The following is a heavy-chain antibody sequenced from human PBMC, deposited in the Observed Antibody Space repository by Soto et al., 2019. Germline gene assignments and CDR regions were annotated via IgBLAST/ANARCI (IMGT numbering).Heavy chain of an antibody. V-gene: IGHV4-59*01. D-gene: IGHD3-10*01. J-gene: IGHJ5*02. CDR2: IYYSGST. Sequence: PSETLSLTCTVPGGSISSYYWSWIRQPPGKGLEWIGYIYYSGSTNYNPSLKSRVTISVDTSKNQFSLKLSSVTAADTAVYYCARDSTYYYGSGSRDNWFDPWGQGTLVTVSS. CDR1: GGSISSYY. CDR3: ARDSTYYYGSGSRDNWFDP.